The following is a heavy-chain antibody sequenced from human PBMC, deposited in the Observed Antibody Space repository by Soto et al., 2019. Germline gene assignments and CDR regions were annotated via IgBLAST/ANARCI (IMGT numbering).Heavy chain of an antibody. D-gene: IGHD2-15*01. Sequence: QVQLVESGGGVVQPGRSLRLSCAASGVTFSSYAMHWVRQAPGKGLEWVAVISYDGSNKYYADSAKGRFTISRDNSKNTLYLQMNSLRAEDTAVYYCATGRVVVVAVTALSDWGQGTLVTVSS. V-gene: IGHV3-30-3*01. J-gene: IGHJ4*02. CDR2: ISYDGSNK. CDR1: GVTFSSYA. CDR3: ATGRVVVVAVTALSD.